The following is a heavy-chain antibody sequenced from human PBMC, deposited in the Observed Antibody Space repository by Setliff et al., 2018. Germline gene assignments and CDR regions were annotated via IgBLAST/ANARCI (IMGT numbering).Heavy chain of an antibody. CDR1: GFTFSSYW. V-gene: IGHV3-74*01. CDR2: INRDGSYT. Sequence: GGSLRLSCAASGFTFSSYWMYWVRQAPGKGLAWVSRINRDGSYTVYADSVKGRFTVSRDNSKNTLSLQMYSLRTEDTALYYCARERHLLSTVVIFGLFDFWGQGALVTVSS. J-gene: IGHJ4*02. D-gene: IGHD3-3*01. CDR3: ARERHLLSTVVIFGLFDF.